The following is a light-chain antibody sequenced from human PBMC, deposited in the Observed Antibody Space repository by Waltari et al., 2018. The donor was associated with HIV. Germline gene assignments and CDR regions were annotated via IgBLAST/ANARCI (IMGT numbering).Light chain of an antibody. CDR2: DIN. V-gene: IGLV2-14*03. CDR3: ASNRLDYTLI. J-gene: IGLJ2*01. Sequence: QSALTQPASVSGFLGQSINISCTGISTDSRFYQYVSWYQQHPGKSPRLIIFDINNRPSGVSDHFSGSRSGNSASLTFSGRQSGDEAHYYCASNRLDYTLIFGGGTKLTVL. CDR1: STDSRFYQY.